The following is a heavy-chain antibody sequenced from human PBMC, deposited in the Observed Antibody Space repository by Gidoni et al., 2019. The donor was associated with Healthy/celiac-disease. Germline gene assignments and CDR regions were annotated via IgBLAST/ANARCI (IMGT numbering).Heavy chain of an antibody. CDR1: GFTFSSYA. V-gene: IGHV3-30-3*01. J-gene: IGHJ3*02. CDR3: ARDRSDACDI. Sequence: AASGFTFSSYAMHWVRQAPGKGLEWVAVISYDGSNKYYADSVKGRFTISRDNSKNTLYLQMNSLRAEDTAVYYCARDRSDACDIWGQGTMVTVSS. CDR2: ISYDGSNK.